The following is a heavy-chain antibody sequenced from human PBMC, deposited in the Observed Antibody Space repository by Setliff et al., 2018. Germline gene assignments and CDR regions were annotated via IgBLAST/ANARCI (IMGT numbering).Heavy chain of an antibody. V-gene: IGHV3-15*01. CDR1: GFTFSDYY. D-gene: IGHD1-26*01. CDR3: TTGPLIGATRGY. J-gene: IGHJ4*02. Sequence: GGSLRLSCAASGFTFSDYYMSWIRQAPGKGLEWVGRIKGQTDGGTTDYAAPVKGRFSISRDDSKNTVYLQKDSLKTQDTAVYYCTTGPLIGATRGYWGQGTLVTVSS. CDR2: IKGQTDGGTT.